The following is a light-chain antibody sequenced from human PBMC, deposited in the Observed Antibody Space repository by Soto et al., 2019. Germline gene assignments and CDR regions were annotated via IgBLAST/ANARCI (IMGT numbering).Light chain of an antibody. Sequence: QSALTQPASVSGSPGQSITISCTGTTSDVGGYNYVSWYQQHPGKAPKLIICEVTNRPSGVSHRFSGSKSGDTASLTISGLQTEDEADYYCSSYTTSSTWVFGGGTKLTVL. J-gene: IGLJ3*02. CDR2: EVT. CDR1: TSDVGGYNY. V-gene: IGLV2-14*01. CDR3: SSYTTSSTWV.